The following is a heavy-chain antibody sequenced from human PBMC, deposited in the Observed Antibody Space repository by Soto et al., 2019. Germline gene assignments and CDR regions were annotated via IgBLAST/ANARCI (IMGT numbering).Heavy chain of an antibody. CDR3: AQMWFGELWHGKDV. V-gene: IGHV1-69*02. CDR1: GVDFNSLT. CDR2: IIPILDVT. D-gene: IGHD3-10*01. Sequence: QLVQSGAEVKKPGSSVKVSCKPSGVDFNSLTLSWVRQAPGQGPEWMGTIIPILDVTKNAQKFQGRITITADKSTSTVNMELRRLGSEDTAVYYCAQMWFGELWHGKDVWGQGTTVTVSS. J-gene: IGHJ6*02.